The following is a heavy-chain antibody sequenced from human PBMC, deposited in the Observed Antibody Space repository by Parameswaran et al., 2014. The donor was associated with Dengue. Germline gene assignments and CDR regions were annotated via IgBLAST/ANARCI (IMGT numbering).Heavy chain of an antibody. CDR2: SITVGST. V-gene: IGHV4-59*01. J-gene: IGHJ4*02. Sequence: RWIRQPQGRDWSGLGISITVGSTNYNPSLKSRVTISVDTSKNQFSLKLSSVTAADTAVYYCARVPWLGPLYFDYWGQGTLVTVSS. CDR3: ARVPWLGPLYFDY. D-gene: IGHD6-19*01.